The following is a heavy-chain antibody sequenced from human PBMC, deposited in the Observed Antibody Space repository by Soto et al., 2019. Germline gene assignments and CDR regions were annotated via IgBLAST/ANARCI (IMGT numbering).Heavy chain of an antibody. D-gene: IGHD6-6*01. CDR3: SRVEYVTSSPIG. CDR2: IRTKSNGYAT. Sequence: PGGSLRLSCAASGFTFSGSAIHWVRQASGKGLEWVARIRTKSNGYATTYAASVKGRFTISRDDSKNMAYLQMNGLKTEDTAMYYCSRVEYVTSSPIGWGQGXLVTVSS. J-gene: IGHJ4*02. V-gene: IGHV3-73*01. CDR1: GFTFSGSA.